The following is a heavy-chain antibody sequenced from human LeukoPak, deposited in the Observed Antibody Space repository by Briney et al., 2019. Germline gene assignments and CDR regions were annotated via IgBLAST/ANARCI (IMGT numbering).Heavy chain of an antibody. Sequence: GRSLRLSCAASGFTFTSYALSWVRQAPGKGLEWVSAISGSGSSTYYADSVKGRFTISRDNPKNTLYLQMNSLRADDTAVYYCAGYNCSSTTCYTGGFDYWGQGTLVTVSS. CDR3: AGYNCSSTTCYTGGFDY. CDR2: ISGSGSST. D-gene: IGHD2-2*02. CDR1: GFTFTSYA. J-gene: IGHJ4*02. V-gene: IGHV3-23*01.